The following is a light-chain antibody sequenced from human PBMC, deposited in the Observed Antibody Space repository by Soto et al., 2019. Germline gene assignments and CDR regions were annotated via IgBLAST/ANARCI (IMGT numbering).Light chain of an antibody. Sequence: EIVLTQSPGTLSLSPGERATLSCRASQSVSSNYLAWHQQKPGQAPRLLIYGASSRATGIPDRFSGSGSGTDFTLTISRLEPEDFAVYYCQQYGGSPRTFGQGTKVEIK. V-gene: IGKV3-20*01. CDR2: GAS. CDR1: QSVSSNY. J-gene: IGKJ1*01. CDR3: QQYGGSPRT.